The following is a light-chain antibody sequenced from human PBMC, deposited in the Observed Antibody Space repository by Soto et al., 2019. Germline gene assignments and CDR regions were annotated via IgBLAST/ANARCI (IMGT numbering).Light chain of an antibody. V-gene: IGKV3-20*01. CDR3: QQYGSSPLT. Sequence: EIVLTQSPGTLSLSPGARATLSCRASQSVNNNYLAWYQQKPGQAPRLLIYGASSRATGIPDRFSGGGSGTDLTLTISRLEPEDFEVYDCQQYGSSPLTFGGGTKVDIK. CDR2: GAS. J-gene: IGKJ4*01. CDR1: QSVNNNY.